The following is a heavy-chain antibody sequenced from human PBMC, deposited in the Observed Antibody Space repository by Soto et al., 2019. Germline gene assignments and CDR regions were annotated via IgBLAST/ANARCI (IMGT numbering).Heavy chain of an antibody. Sequence: KPXETLSLTCAVSGYSITSSSWWTWVRQSPGQPLEWIGEIFHTASTNYNPSLNSRVSLAVDKSTNHFSLKLRSVTAADTAVYYCARGWFHASRVYYFDAWGQGALVTVSS. CDR3: ARGWFHASRVYYFDA. D-gene: IGHD2-15*01. V-gene: IGHV4-4*02. CDR2: IFHTAST. J-gene: IGHJ4*02. CDR1: GYSITSSSW.